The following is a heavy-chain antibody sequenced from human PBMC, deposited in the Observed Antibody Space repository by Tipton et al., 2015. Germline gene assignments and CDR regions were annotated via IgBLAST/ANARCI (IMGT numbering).Heavy chain of an antibody. J-gene: IGHJ3*01. D-gene: IGHD6-19*01. Sequence: KFQGRVTMTTDTSTNTAYMELRSLRSDDTAVYYCARKAGITAFDVWGQGTMVTVSS. V-gene: IGHV1-18*01. CDR3: ARKAGITAFDV.